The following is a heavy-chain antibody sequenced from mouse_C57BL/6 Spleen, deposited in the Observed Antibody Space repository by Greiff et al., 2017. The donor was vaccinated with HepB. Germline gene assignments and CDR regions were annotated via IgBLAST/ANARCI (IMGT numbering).Heavy chain of an antibody. V-gene: IGHV1-82*01. CDR2: IYPGDGDT. CDR1: GYAFSSSW. J-gene: IGHJ2*01. Sequence: QVHVKQSGPELVKPGASVKISCKASGYAFSSSWMNWVKQRPGKGLEWIGRIYPGDGDTNYNGKFKGKATLTADKSSSTAYMQISSLTSEDSAVYFCAREGPYYYYGSSPPFDYWGQGTTLTVSS. CDR3: AREGPYYYYGSSPPFDY. D-gene: IGHD1-1*01.